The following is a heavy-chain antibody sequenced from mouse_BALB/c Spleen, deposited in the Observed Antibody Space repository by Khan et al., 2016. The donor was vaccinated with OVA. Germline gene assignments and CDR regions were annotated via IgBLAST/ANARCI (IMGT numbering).Heavy chain of an antibody. CDR3: TRLAYYYDSEGFAY. D-gene: IGHD1-1*01. Sequence: EVELVESGGDLVKPGGSLKLSCAASGFTFSTYGMSWVRQTPDRRLEWVATVSTGGTYTYYLESVKGRFSISRDNAKNTLYLQMSSLKSEDTAMFYCTRLAYYYDSEGFAYWGQGTLVTVSA. V-gene: IGHV5-6*01. CDR1: GFTFSTYG. CDR2: VSTGGTYT. J-gene: IGHJ3*01.